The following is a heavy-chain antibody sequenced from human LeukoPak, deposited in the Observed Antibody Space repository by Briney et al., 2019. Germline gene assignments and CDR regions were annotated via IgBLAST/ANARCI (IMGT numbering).Heavy chain of an antibody. CDR2: TSDRGDYT. CDR3: ARVDSSGWYWYSFDD. D-gene: IGHD6-19*01. CDR1: GFTFTSYS. V-gene: IGHV3-23*01. Sequence: PGGSLRLSCAASGFTFTSYSMSWVRQAPGKGLEWVSGTSDRGDYTYYADSVKGRFTISRDNSKRTLYLQMNSLRAEDKAIYYCARVDSSGWYWYSFDDWGQGTMVTVSS. J-gene: IGHJ4*02.